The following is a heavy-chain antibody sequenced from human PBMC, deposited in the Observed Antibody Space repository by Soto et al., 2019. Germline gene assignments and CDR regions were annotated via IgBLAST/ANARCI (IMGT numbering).Heavy chain of an antibody. V-gene: IGHV4-59*01. CDR3: ARTLPNRQLFDS. Sequence: PSETLSLTCTVSGDSISSLYWSWIRQPPGKGLEWIGYIYYSGSINYNPSLKSRVTISVDPSKNQFSLRLSSVTAADTAVYYCARTLPNRQLFDSWSQGTLVTVSS. D-gene: IGHD1-1*01. J-gene: IGHJ4*02. CDR2: IYYSGSI. CDR1: GDSISSLY.